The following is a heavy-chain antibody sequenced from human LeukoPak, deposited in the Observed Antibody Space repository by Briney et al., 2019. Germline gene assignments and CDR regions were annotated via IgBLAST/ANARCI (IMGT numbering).Heavy chain of an antibody. J-gene: IGHJ4*02. D-gene: IGHD3-10*01. CDR1: GYSFTSYW. V-gene: IGHV5-51*01. Sequence: GESLKISCKGSGYSFTSYWIGWVRQMPGKGLEWMGIIYPGDSDTRYSPSFQGRVTISADKSISTAYLQWSSLKASDTAMYYCARNLDRMVRTLGYWGQGTLVTVSS. CDR2: IYPGDSDT. CDR3: ARNLDRMVRTLGY.